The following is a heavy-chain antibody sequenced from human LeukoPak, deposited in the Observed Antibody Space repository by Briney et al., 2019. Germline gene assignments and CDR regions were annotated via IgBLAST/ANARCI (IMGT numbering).Heavy chain of an antibody. CDR2: IYYSGST. CDR3: ARDGYSSGWYSIGADY. V-gene: IGHV4-59*01. CDR1: GGSISSYY. D-gene: IGHD6-19*01. J-gene: IGHJ4*02. Sequence: SETLSLTCTVSGGSISSYYWSWIRQPPGKGLEWIGYIYYSGSTNYNPSLKSRVTISVDTSKNQFSLKLSSVTAADTAVYYCARDGYSSGWYSIGADYWGQGTLVTVSS.